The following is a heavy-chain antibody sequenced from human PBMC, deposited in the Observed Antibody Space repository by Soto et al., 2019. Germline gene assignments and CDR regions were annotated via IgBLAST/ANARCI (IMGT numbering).Heavy chain of an antibody. CDR1: GGSISSGGYY. CDR3: ASQGPGEYDSSGGLTNFDY. D-gene: IGHD3-22*01. V-gene: IGHV4-39*01. Sequence: PSETLSLTCTVSGGSISSGGYYWGWIRQPPGKGLEWIGSIYYSGSTYYNPSLKSRLSISVDTSVNQFSLKLSSVTAADTAVYYCASQGPGEYDSSGGLTNFDYWGQGTLVTVSS. J-gene: IGHJ4*02. CDR2: IYYSGST.